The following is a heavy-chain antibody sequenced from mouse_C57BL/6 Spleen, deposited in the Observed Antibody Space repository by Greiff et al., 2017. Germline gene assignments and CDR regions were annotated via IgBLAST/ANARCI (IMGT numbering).Heavy chain of an antibody. D-gene: IGHD1-1*01. Sequence: EVKLMESGGGLVQPGGSMKLSCVASGFTFSNYWMNWVRQSPEKGLEWVAQIRLKSDNYATHYAESVKGRFTISRDDYKSSVYLQMNNLRAEDTGIYYCTYGLYWYCDVWGTGTTGTVSS. CDR1: GFTFSNYW. V-gene: IGHV6-3*01. J-gene: IGHJ1*03. CDR2: IRLKSDNYAT. CDR3: TYGLYWYCDV.